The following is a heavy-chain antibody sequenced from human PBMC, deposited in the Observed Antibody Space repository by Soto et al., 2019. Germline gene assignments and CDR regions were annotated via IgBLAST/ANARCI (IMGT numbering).Heavy chain of an antibody. CDR3: ARDRGASYCSGGRCYSGYFQH. CDR2: IIPIFGTA. CDR1: GGTFSSYA. Sequence: SVKVSCKASGGTFSSYAISWVRQAPGQGLEWMGGIIPIFGTANYAQKFQGRVTITADESTSTAYMELSSLRSEDTAVYYCARDRGASYCSGGRCYSGYFQHWGQGTLVTVSS. J-gene: IGHJ1*01. D-gene: IGHD2-15*01. V-gene: IGHV1-69*13.